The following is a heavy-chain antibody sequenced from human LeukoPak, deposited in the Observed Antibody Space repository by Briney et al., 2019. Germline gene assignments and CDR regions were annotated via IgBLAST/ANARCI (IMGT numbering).Heavy chain of an antibody. CDR1: GFTFGTYW. D-gene: IGHD3-22*01. V-gene: IGHV3-74*01. Sequence: GGSLRLSCGASGFTFGTYWMHWVRQAPGKGLVWVSRINSDGSSTSYADSVKGRFTISRDNAKNTLYLQMNSLRAEETAVYYCARARRYYDSSGNLYYFDYWGQGTLVTVSS. J-gene: IGHJ4*02. CDR2: INSDGSST. CDR3: ARARRYYDSSGNLYYFDY.